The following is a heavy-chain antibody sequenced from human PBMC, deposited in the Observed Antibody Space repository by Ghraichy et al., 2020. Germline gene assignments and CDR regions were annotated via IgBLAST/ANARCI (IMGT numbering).Heavy chain of an antibody. CDR2: ISSSSSYI. CDR1: GFTFSSYS. D-gene: IGHD3-9*01. Sequence: GESLNIPCAASGFTFSSYSMNWVRQAPGKGLEWVSSISSSSSYIYYADSVKGRFTISRDNAKNSLYLQMNSLRAEDTAVYYCARDHYDILTGYYIDYWGQGTLVTVSS. J-gene: IGHJ4*02. V-gene: IGHV3-21*04. CDR3: ARDHYDILTGYYIDY.